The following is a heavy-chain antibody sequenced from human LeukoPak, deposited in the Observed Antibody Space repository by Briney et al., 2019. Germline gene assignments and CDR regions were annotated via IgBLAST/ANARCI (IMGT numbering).Heavy chain of an antibody. D-gene: IGHD3-22*01. V-gene: IGHV4-39*01. CDR1: GDFITGRTYY. CDR2: MYYSGST. CDR3: ARQYYDSTGYYYFDY. J-gene: IGHJ4*02. Sequence: PSETLSLTCTVSGDFITGRTYYWGWVRQPAGKGLEWIGSMYYSGSTYSHPSLRSRVTMSADTSKNQFSLNLKSVTAADTAVYYCARQYYDSTGYYYFDYWGQGTLVTVSS.